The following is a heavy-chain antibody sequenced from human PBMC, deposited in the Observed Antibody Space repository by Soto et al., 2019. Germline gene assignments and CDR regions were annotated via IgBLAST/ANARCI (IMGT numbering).Heavy chain of an antibody. D-gene: IGHD1-26*01. CDR1: GFTFDSCG. J-gene: IGHJ4*02. CDR3: AAEGAKTTRNFDY. CDR2: VSPQAANT. Sequence: PGGSMRLSCVASGFTFDSCGMNWVRQAPGKGLEWVAGVSPQAANTYYADSVRGRFIISRADYRITVLLGMNSRRGGCSDGYYFAAEGAKTTRNFDYWGQGTVDTVSS. V-gene: IGHV3-23*01.